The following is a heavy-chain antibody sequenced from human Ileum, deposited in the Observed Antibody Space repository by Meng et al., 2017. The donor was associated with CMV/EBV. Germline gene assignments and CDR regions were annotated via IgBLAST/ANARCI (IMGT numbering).Heavy chain of an antibody. V-gene: IGHV5-51*01. D-gene: IGHD3/OR15-3a*01. CDR2: IYPDDSDT. CDR3: ARVRFLHWVLFDY. CDR1: GYRFTNFW. J-gene: IGHJ4*02. Sequence: GESLKISCKGSGYRFTNFWIGWVRQMPGKGLEWMGIIYPDDSDTRYSPSFQGQVTISADRSISTAYLQWSSLRAEDTAVYYCARVRFLHWVLFDYWGQGTQVTVSS.